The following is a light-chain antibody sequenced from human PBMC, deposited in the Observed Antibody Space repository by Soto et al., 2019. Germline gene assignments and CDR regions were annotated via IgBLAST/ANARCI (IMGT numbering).Light chain of an antibody. CDR3: SSYTSSSSHYV. Sequence: QSVLTQPASVSGSPGQSITISCTGTSSDVGGYNYVSWYQQRPGKAPKLIIYEVTNRPSGVSNRFSGSKSGYTASLTISGLQAEDEADYYCSSYTSSSSHYVCGTGTKLTVL. CDR2: EVT. CDR1: SSDVGGYNY. J-gene: IGLJ1*01. V-gene: IGLV2-14*01.